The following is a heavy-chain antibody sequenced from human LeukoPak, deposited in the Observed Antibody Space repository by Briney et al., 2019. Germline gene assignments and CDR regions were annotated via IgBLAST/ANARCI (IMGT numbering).Heavy chain of an antibody. D-gene: IGHD6-13*01. CDR3: AKDWPGRIAAAGKNY. V-gene: IGHV3-23*01. CDR2: ISDSGGST. CDR1: GFSFSSYA. J-gene: IGHJ4*02. Sequence: GGSLRLSCAASGFSFSSYAMSWVRQAPGRGLEWVSSISDSGGSTYYADSAKGRFTISRDNSKSTLSLQMNSLRAEDTAIYYCAKDWPGRIAAAGKNYWGQGTLVTVSS.